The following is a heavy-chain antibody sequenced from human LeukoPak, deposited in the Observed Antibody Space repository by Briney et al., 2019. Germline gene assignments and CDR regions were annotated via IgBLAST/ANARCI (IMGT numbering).Heavy chain of an antibody. J-gene: IGHJ1*01. D-gene: IGHD2-21*02. CDR2: INAGNGNT. CDR3: ARDTHIVVVTVAFQH. V-gene: IGHV1-3*01. Sequence: ASVKVSCKASGYTFTSYAMHWVRQAPGQRLEWMGWINAGNGNTKYSQKFQGRVTITRDTSASTAYMELRSLRSDDTAVYYCARDTHIVVVTVAFQHWGQGTLVTVSS. CDR1: GYTFTSYA.